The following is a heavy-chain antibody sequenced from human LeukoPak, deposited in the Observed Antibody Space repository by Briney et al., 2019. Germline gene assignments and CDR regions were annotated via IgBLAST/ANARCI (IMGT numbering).Heavy chain of an antibody. CDR1: GGSISSYY. D-gene: IGHD2-2*01. V-gene: IGHV4-4*07. J-gene: IGHJ6*03. Sequence: SETLSLTCTVSGGSISSYYWSWIRQPAGKGLEWVGSINTSGSTNYNPSLKIRVTMSVDTSKNQFSLKLSSVTAADTAVYYCARLDRRSSTSLNYYYLDVWVKGTTVTVSS. CDR3: ARLDRRSSTSLNYYYLDV. CDR2: INTSGST.